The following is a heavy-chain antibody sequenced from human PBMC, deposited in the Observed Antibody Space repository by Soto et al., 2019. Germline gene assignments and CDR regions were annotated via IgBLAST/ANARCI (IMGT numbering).Heavy chain of an antibody. CDR3: ARDPRAPRSYYDFWSGYYTIDY. V-gene: IGHV1-46*01. D-gene: IGHD3-3*01. J-gene: IGHJ4*02. CDR2: INPSGGST. CDR1: GYTFTSYY. Sequence: ASVKVSCKASGYTFTSYYMHWVRQAPGQGLEWMGIINPSGGSTSYAQKFQGRVTMTRDTSTSTVYMELSSLRSDDTAVYYCARDPRAPRSYYDFWSGYYTIDYWGQGTXVTVSS.